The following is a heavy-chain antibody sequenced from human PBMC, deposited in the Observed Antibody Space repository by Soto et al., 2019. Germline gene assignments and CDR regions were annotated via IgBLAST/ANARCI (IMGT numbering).Heavy chain of an antibody. CDR1: GYTFTSYD. Sequence: ASVKVSCKASGYTFTSYDINWVRQATGQGLEWMGWMNPNSGNTGYAQKFQGRVTMTRNTSISTAYMELSSLRSEDTAVYYCARGQALLRYFEWLLFTDIWGQGTMVTVSS. CDR2: MNPNSGNT. D-gene: IGHD3-9*01. J-gene: IGHJ3*02. V-gene: IGHV1-8*01. CDR3: ARGQALLRYFEWLLFTDI.